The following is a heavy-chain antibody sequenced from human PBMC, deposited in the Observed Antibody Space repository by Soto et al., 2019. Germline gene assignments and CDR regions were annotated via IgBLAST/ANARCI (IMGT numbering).Heavy chain of an antibody. V-gene: IGHV1-69*02. J-gene: IGHJ4*02. D-gene: IGHD6-19*01. CDR1: GGTFSSYT. CDR3: AGAIAVAGADDY. Sequence: QVQLVQSGAEVKKPGSSVKVSCKASGGTFSSYTISWVRQAPGQGLEWMGRIIPILGIANYAQKFQGRVTITADKSTSTAYMELSSLRSEDTAVYYCAGAIAVAGADDYWGQGTLVTVSS. CDR2: IIPILGIA.